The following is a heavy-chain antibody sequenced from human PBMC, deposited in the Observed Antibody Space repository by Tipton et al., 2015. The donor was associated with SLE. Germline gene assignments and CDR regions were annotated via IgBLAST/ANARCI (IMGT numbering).Heavy chain of an antibody. V-gene: IGHV4-39*01. J-gene: IGHJ5*02. D-gene: IGHD6-13*01. Sequence: PGLVKPSETLSLTCTVSGGSMSRSSYYWAWIRQPPGKGLEWIGSIYYSGSTYYNPSLKSRVTISVDTSKNQFYVKVSSVTAADTAVYYCASRDSSHDWFDPWGQGSLVTVSS. CDR2: IYYSGST. CDR3: ASRDSSHDWFDP. CDR1: GGSMSRSSYY.